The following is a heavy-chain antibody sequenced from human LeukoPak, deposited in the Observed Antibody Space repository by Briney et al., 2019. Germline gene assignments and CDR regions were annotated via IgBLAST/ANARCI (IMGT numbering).Heavy chain of an antibody. CDR3: ARDIRARDYDHAY. Sequence: SVKVSCKASEGTFSSYAISWLRQAPGQGLEWMGRIIPILGIANYAQKFQGRVTITADKSTSTAYMELSSLRSEDTAVYYCARDIRARDYDHAYWGQGTLVTVSS. CDR1: EGTFSSYA. V-gene: IGHV1-69*04. D-gene: IGHD4-17*01. J-gene: IGHJ4*02. CDR2: IIPILGIA.